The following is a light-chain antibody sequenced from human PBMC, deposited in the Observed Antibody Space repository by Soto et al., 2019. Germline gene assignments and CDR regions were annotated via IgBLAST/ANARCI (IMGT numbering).Light chain of an antibody. V-gene: IGKV3-11*01. CDR2: DAS. Sequence: EIVMTQSPATLSVSPGERVTLSCRASQSVSSNYLAWYQQKPGQDPRLLIYDASNRDIGIPARFSGSGSGKEFTLNISSLEPEDFEVYYCQQRSNWPLTFGGGKKVDI. CDR1: QSVSSNY. J-gene: IGKJ4*01. CDR3: QQRSNWPLT.